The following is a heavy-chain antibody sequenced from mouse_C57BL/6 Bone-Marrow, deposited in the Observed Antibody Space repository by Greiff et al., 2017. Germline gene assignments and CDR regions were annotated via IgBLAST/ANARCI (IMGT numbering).Heavy chain of an antibody. Sequence: EVKVVESGGGLVKPGGSLKLSCAASGFTFSSYTMSWVRPTPEKRLQWVAAISGGGGNTYYPDSVKGRFTISRDHDNNILYLQMSSLRSEDTALYYCSRQVTTVLATKYFDVWGTGTTVTVSS. CDR1: GFTFSSYT. CDR3: SRQVTTVLATKYFDV. V-gene: IGHV5-9*01. CDR2: ISGGGGNT. D-gene: IGHD1-1*01. J-gene: IGHJ1*03.